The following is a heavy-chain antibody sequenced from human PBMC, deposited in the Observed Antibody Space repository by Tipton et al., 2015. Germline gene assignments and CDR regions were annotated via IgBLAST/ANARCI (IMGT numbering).Heavy chain of an antibody. CDR1: GFTFDDYA. CDR3: AKDVGYSSGYRYYHFYGVDV. CDR2: ISWSGRSW. J-gene: IGHJ6*02. Sequence: RSLRLSCAASGFTFDDYAMHWVRQAPGKGLEWVSGISWSGRSWDYADSVKGRFTISRDNAKNSLHLQMNNLKPEDTALYYCAKDVGYSSGYRYYHFYGVDVWGQGTTVTVSS. V-gene: IGHV3-9*01. D-gene: IGHD5-18*01.